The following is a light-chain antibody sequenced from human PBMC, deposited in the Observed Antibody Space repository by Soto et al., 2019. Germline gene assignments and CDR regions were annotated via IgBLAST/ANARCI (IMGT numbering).Light chain of an antibody. J-gene: IGKJ1*01. CDR2: DAS. CDR1: QSVNSNY. Sequence: IVLTQSPSSLSLSPGETATLSCRASQSVNSNYLAWYQQKPGQAPRLLIHDASNRATGIPARFSGSGSGTDFTLTISRLETEDFAVYYCQQYGSSGTFGQGSKVDIK. V-gene: IGKV3-20*01. CDR3: QQYGSSGT.